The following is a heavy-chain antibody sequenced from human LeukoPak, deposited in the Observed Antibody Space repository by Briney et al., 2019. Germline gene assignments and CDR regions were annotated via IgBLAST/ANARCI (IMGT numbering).Heavy chain of an antibody. CDR1: GFTFSSFA. J-gene: IGHJ5*02. Sequence: GGSLRLSCAASGFTFSSFAMSWVRQAPGKGLEWVSGISGSGGSTYYADSVKGRFTISRDNAKNSLYLQMSSLRGEDTAVYYCGRPPLGYCSGGSCSFDPWGQGTLVTVSS. CDR2: ISGSGGST. V-gene: IGHV3-23*01. D-gene: IGHD2-15*01. CDR3: GRPPLGYCSGGSCSFDP.